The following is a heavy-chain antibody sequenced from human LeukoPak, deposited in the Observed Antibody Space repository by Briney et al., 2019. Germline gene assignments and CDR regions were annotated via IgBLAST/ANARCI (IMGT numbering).Heavy chain of an antibody. V-gene: IGHV1-69*13. D-gene: IGHD3-10*01. J-gene: IGHJ4*02. CDR2: IIPIFGTA. CDR1: GYTFTSYD. CDR3: ATTYGSGSYFLDY. Sequence: GASVKVSCKASGYTFTSYDFNWLRQAPGQGLEWMGGIIPIFGTANYAQKFQGRVTITADESTSTAYMELSSLRSEDTAVYYCATTYGSGSYFLDYWGQGTLVTVSS.